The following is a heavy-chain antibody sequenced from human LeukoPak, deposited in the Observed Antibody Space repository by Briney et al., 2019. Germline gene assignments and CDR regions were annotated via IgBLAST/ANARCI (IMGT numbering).Heavy chain of an antibody. J-gene: IGHJ4*02. CDR3: ASAWWKMIDQ. CDR1: GFTFNSYT. D-gene: IGHD2-15*01. V-gene: IGHV3-21*01. Sequence: GGSLRLSCTASGFTFNSYTMNWVRQAPGKGLEWVSSISSSSTYIYYADSVRGRFTVSRDNAKNSLSLQMNSLRAEDTAVHYCASAWWKMIDQWGQGTLVTVSS. CDR2: ISSSSTYI.